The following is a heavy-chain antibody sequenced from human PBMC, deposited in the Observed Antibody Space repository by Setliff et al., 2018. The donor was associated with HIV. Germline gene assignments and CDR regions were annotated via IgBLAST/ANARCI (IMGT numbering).Heavy chain of an antibody. CDR2: MYYPGSDTT. Sequence: TSETLSLTCTVSGGSLSGTNYYWGWIRRPPGKGLEWIASMYYPGSDTTYYNPSLKSRVTISVDMSKNQFSLKMNFMTAADTAVYYCTTLQSSGWPHETEYWGQGTLVTVPQ. V-gene: IGHV4-39*01. CDR3: TTLQSSGWPHETEY. J-gene: IGHJ4*02. CDR1: GGSLSGTNYY. D-gene: IGHD6-19*01.